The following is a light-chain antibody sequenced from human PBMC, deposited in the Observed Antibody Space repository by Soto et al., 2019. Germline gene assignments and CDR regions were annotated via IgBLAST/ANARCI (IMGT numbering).Light chain of an antibody. CDR2: DAS. V-gene: IGKV3-11*01. Sequence: EIVWTQSPATLCLSPGGRATLACRASQSVSSYLAWYQQKPGQAPRLLIYDASNRATGIPARFSGSGSGTDFTLTISSLEPEDFAVYYCQQRSNWPRVTFGGGTKVDI. J-gene: IGKJ4*01. CDR1: QSVSSY. CDR3: QQRSNWPRVT.